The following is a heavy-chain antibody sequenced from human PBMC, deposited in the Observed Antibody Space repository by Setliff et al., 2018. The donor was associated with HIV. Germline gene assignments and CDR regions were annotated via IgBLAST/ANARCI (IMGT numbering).Heavy chain of an antibody. J-gene: IGHJ4*02. Sequence: SETLSLTCTVSAGSIGSSTYYWAWIRQPPGKGLEWIGTIYYSGSTYYNPSLRSRATISVDTSKNQFSLKLSSVTAADTAMYYCIIAYSSGWLSPMGFDSWGQGTLVTVSS. CDR2: IYYSGST. D-gene: IGHD6-19*01. CDR1: AGSIGSSTYY. CDR3: IIAYSSGWLSPMGFDS. V-gene: IGHV4-39*01.